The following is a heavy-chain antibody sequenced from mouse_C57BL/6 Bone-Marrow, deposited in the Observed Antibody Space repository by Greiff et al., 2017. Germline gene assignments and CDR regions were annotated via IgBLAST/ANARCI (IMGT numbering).Heavy chain of an antibody. Sequence: VQLKQSGPVLVKPGASVKMSCKASGYTFTDYYMNWVKQSHGKSLEWIGVINPYNGGTSYNQKFKGKATLTVDKSSSTAYMELNSLTSEDSAVYYCASHYYGSYYAMDYWGQGTSVTVSS. CDR3: ASHYYGSYYAMDY. D-gene: IGHD1-1*01. V-gene: IGHV1-19*01. J-gene: IGHJ4*01. CDR2: INPYNGGT. CDR1: GYTFTDYY.